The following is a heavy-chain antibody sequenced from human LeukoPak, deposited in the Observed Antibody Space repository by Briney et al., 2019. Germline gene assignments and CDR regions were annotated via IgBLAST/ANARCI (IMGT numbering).Heavy chain of an antibody. V-gene: IGHV4-31*03. J-gene: IGHJ5*02. D-gene: IGHD6-13*01. CDR3: ARATGGAAAADFDP. CDR2: IYYSGST. CDR1: GASISSGGYY. Sequence: PSQTLSLTCTVSGASISSGGYYWSWIRQHPGKGLEWIGFIYYSGSTHYNPALKSRVTRSIDTSKNQFSLKLSSVTAADTAVYYCARATGGAAAADFDPWGQGTLVTVSS.